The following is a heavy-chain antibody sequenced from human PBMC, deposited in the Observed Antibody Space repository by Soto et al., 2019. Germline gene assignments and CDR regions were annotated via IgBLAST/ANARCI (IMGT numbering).Heavy chain of an antibody. J-gene: IGHJ6*02. V-gene: IGHV4-59*01. CDR1: GDSISGYY. D-gene: IGHD6-13*01. CDR3: ARKKRIAAAESYYYYGMDV. CDR2: IFYTGTT. Sequence: SETLSLTCIVSGDSISGYYWSWIRHSPGKGLEWIGYIFYTGTTNYNPSLKSRVTISVDTSKNQFSLKLSSVTAADTAVYYCARKKRIAAAESYYYYGMDVWGQGTTVTVSS.